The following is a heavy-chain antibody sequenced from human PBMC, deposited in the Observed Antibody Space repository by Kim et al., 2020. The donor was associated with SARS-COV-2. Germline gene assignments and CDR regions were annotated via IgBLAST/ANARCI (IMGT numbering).Heavy chain of an antibody. J-gene: IGHJ4*02. CDR2: NSGGT. V-gene: IGHV1-2*02. CDR3: ARGLDY. Sequence: NSGGTNYAQKVQGRGTMTRDTSISTAYMELSSLRADDTAVYYCARGLDYWGQGTLVTVSS.